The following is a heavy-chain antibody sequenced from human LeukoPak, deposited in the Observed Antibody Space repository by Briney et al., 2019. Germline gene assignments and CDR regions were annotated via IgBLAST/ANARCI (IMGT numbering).Heavy chain of an antibody. CDR2: ISSSSSYT. Sequence: GGSLRLSCAASGFTFSDYYMSWIRQAPGKGLAWVSYISSSSSYTNYADSVKGRFTISRDNAKNSLYLQMNSLRAEDTAVYYCARVPAYGDYFDYWGQGTLVTVSS. CDR1: GFTFSDYY. CDR3: ARVPAYGDYFDY. D-gene: IGHD4-17*01. J-gene: IGHJ4*02. V-gene: IGHV3-11*05.